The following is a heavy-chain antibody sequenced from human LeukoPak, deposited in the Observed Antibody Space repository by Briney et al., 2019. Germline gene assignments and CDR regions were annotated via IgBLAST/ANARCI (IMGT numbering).Heavy chain of an antibody. CDR3: ARLTSSGWYPVWFDP. Sequence: PSETLSLTCSVSGGSIYSYYWSWIRQPPGKGLEWIGEINHSGSTNYNPSLKSRVTISVDTSKNQFSLKLSSVTAADTAVYYCARLTSSGWYPVWFDPWGQGTLVTVSS. CDR2: INHSGST. V-gene: IGHV4-34*01. J-gene: IGHJ5*02. D-gene: IGHD6-19*01. CDR1: GGSIYSYY.